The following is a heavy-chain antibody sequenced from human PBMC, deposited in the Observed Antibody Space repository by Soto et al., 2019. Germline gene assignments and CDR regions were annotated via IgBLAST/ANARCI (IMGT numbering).Heavy chain of an antibody. J-gene: IGHJ3*01. CDR3: ARASPAYYDDSSGTTHRDAFDV. CDR1: CGSVSSGSYY. V-gene: IGHV4-61*01. Sequence: SETLSLTCTVSCGSVSSGSYYWSWIREAPGKGLEWIGYMYYSGSTNYNPSLKSRVTISVDTSKNQFSLKLSSVTAADTAVYYWARASPAYYDDSSGTTHRDAFDVWGQGTMVTVSS. CDR2: MYYSGST. D-gene: IGHD3-22*01.